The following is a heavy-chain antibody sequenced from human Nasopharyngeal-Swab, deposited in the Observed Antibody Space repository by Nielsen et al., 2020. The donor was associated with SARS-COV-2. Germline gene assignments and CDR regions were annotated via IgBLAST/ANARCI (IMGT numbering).Heavy chain of an antibody. CDR3: AREVEPAAIPYYYYGMDV. CDR1: GGSISSGGYY. D-gene: IGHD2-2*01. Sequence: LRLSCTVSGGSISSGGYYWSWIRQHPGKGLEWIGYIYYSGSTYYNPSLKSRVTISVDTSKNQFSLKLSSVTAADTAVYCCAREVEPAAIPYYYYGMDVWGQGTTVTVSS. V-gene: IGHV4-31*03. CDR2: IYYSGST. J-gene: IGHJ6*02.